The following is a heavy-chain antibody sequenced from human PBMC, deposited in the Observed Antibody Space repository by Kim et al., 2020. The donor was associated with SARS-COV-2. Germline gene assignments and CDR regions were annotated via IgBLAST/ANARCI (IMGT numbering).Heavy chain of an antibody. J-gene: IGHJ4*02. CDR2: INHSGST. D-gene: IGHD4-17*01. V-gene: IGHV4-34*01. CDR3: ARGPIYGFDY. Sequence: SETLSLTCAVYGGSFSGYYWSWIRQPPGKGLEWIGEINHSGSTNYNPSLKSRVTISVDTSKNQFSLKLSSVTAADTAVYYCARGPIYGFDYWGQGTLVTVSS. CDR1: GGSFSGYY.